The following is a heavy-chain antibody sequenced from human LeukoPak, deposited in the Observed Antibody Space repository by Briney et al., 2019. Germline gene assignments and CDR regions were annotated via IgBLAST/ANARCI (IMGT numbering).Heavy chain of an antibody. D-gene: IGHD6-19*01. J-gene: IGHJ4*02. CDR1: GYTFTSYD. CDR3: ARGRYSSGWSRRYFDY. V-gene: IGHV1-8*01. Sequence: ASVKVSCKASGYTFTSYDISWVRQATGQGLEWMGWMNPNSGNTGYAQKFQGRVTMTRNTSISTAYMELSSLRSEDTAVYYCARGRYSSGWSRRYFDYWGQGTLVTVSS. CDR2: MNPNSGNT.